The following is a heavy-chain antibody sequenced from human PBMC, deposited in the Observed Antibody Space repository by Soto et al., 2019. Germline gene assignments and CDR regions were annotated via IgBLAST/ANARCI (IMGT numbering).Heavy chain of an antibody. V-gene: IGHV3-23*01. CDR2: ISGSGGST. J-gene: IGHJ4*02. D-gene: IGHD3-3*01. Sequence: EVQLLESGGGLVQPGGSLRLSCAASGFTFSSYAMSWVRQAPGKGLEWVSAISGSGGSTYYADSVKGRFTISRDNSKNTLYLHMNSLRAEDTAGYYCAKDSTPMFGVVNHYFDYWGQGTLVTVSS. CDR1: GFTFSSYA. CDR3: AKDSTPMFGVVNHYFDY.